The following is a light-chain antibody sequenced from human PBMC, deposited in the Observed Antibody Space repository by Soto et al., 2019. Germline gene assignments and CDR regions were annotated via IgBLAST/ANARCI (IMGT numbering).Light chain of an antibody. CDR1: NSDVGGYNY. J-gene: IGLJ3*02. Sequence: QSALTQPRSVSGSPGQSVTISCTGTNSDVGGYNYVSWYQQYPGKAPKLTISGVSERPSGVPDRFSGSKSGNTASLTISGLQAEDEADYYCCSYVDTDTWVFGGGTKLTVL. CDR2: GVS. CDR3: CSYVDTDTWV. V-gene: IGLV2-11*01.